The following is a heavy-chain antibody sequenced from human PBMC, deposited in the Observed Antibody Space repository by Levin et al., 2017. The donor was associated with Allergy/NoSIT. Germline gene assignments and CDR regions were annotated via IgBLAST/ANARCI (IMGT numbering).Heavy chain of an antibody. CDR1: GFTFGDYA. V-gene: IGHV3-49*04. CDR2: IRNKAHGGTT. D-gene: IGHD3-16*02. J-gene: IGHJ4*02. CDR3: ARGGPPTYDYNWGSYRDGYFDY. Sequence: PGESLKISCTGSGFTFGDYAMSWVRQAPGKGLEWVGFIRNKAHGGTTEYAASVKGRLTISRDDSKSIAYLQMNSLKTEDTAVYFCARGGPPTYDYNWGSYRDGYFDYWGQGTLVTVSS.